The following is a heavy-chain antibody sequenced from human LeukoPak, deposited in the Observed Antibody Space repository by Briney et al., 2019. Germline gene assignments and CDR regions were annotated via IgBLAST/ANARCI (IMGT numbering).Heavy chain of an antibody. Sequence: SETLSLTCAVYGGSFSGYYWSWIRQPPGKGLEWIGEINHSGSTNYNPSLKSRVTISVGTSKNQFSLKLSSVTAADTAVYYCAREYRGHVAYWGQGTLVTVSS. CDR3: AREYRGHVAY. D-gene: IGHD3-10*01. V-gene: IGHV4-34*01. CDR1: GGSFSGYY. J-gene: IGHJ4*02. CDR2: INHSGST.